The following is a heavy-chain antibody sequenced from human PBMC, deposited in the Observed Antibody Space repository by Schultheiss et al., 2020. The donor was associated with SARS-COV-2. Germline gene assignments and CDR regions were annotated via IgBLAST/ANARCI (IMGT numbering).Heavy chain of an antibody. CDR1: GFTFSSYA. CDR3: AKSYSGYDFRLDY. J-gene: IGHJ4*02. D-gene: IGHD5-12*01. Sequence: GESLKISCAASGFTFSSYAMSWVRQAPGKGLEWVSAISGSGGSTYYADSVKGRFTISRDNSKNTLYLRMNSLRAEDTAVYYCAKSYSGYDFRLDYWGQGTLVTVSS. V-gene: IGHV3-23*01. CDR2: ISGSGGST.